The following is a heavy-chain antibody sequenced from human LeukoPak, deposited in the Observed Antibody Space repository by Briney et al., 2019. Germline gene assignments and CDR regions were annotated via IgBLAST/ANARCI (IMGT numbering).Heavy chain of an antibody. J-gene: IGHJ4*02. V-gene: IGHV3-21*01. D-gene: IGHD2-21*02. CDR2: ITSGSSYI. CDR3: ARDRKGWDCGGDCYTFDY. Sequence: GGSLRLSCAASGFTFSSYNMNWVRQARGKGLEWVSSITSGSSYIYYADSVKGRFTISRDNAKNSLYLQMNSLRAEDTAVYSCARDRKGWDCGGDCYTFDYWGQGTLVTVSS. CDR1: GFTFSSYN.